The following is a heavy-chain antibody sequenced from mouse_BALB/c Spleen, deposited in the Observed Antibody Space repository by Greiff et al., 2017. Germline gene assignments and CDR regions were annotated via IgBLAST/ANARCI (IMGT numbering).Heavy chain of an antibody. CDR3: AREGYYGSSFAY. Sequence: VQLQQSGAELVKPGASVKLSCKTSGYTFTSYWIQWVKQRPGQGLGWIGELFPGTGTTYYNEKFKGKATLTIDTSSSTAYMQLSSLTSEDSAVYFCAREGYYGSSFAYWGQGTLVTVSA. CDR1: GYTFTSYW. CDR2: LFPGTGTT. J-gene: IGHJ3*01. V-gene: IGHV1S132*01. D-gene: IGHD1-1*01.